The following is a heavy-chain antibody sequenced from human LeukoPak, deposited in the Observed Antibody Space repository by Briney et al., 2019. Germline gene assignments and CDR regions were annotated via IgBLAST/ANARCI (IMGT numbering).Heavy chain of an antibody. CDR1: GGSISSYY. CDR2: IYTSGST. Sequence: PSETLSLTCSVSGGSISSYYWSWIRQPAGKGLEWIGRIYTSGSTNYSPSLKSRVTMSVDTSKNQFSLKLSSVTAADTAVYYCARQNKPARYYYYGMDVWGQGTTVTVSS. D-gene: IGHD1/OR15-1a*01. J-gene: IGHJ6*02. V-gene: IGHV4-4*07. CDR3: ARQNKPARYYYYGMDV.